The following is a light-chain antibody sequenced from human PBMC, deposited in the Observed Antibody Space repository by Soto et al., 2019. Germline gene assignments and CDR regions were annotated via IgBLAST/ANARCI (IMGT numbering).Light chain of an antibody. CDR3: SAYTSSSSVV. CDR1: SSDVGGYNY. J-gene: IGLJ2*01. Sequence: QSALTQPASVSGSPGQSITISCTGTSSDVGGYNYVSWYQQHPGKAPKGMIYDVTNPPSGVSDRFSGSKSGNTASLTISGLQAEDEADYYCSAYTSSSSVVFGGGTKLTVL. CDR2: DVT. V-gene: IGLV2-14*01.